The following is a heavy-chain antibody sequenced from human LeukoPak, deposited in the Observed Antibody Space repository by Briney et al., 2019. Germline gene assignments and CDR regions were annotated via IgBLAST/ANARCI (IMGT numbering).Heavy chain of an antibody. V-gene: IGHV1-2*02. Sequence: ASVNVSCKASGYTFTAYYMHWVRQAPGQGLEWMGWINLNSGDTYYAQNFQDRVTMTGDTSISTAYLELSSLRSDDTAVFYCARSYFDVLTNYYMWLAPWGQGTLVTVSS. D-gene: IGHD3-9*01. CDR3: ARSYFDVLTNYYMWLAP. CDR2: INLNSGDT. CDR1: GYTFTAYY. J-gene: IGHJ5*02.